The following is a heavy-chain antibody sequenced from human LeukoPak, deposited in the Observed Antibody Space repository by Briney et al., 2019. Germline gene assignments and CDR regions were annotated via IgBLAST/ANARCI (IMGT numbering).Heavy chain of an antibody. CDR1: GFTFSSYG. Sequence: GRSLRLSCAASGFTFSSYGMHWVRQAPGKGLEWVAVISHDGSNKYYADSVKGRFTISRDNSKNTLYLQMNSLRAEDTAVYYCAREGYSSRSGAFDIWGQGTMVTVSS. J-gene: IGHJ3*02. D-gene: IGHD6-13*01. CDR2: ISHDGSNK. CDR3: AREGYSSRSGAFDI. V-gene: IGHV3-30*03.